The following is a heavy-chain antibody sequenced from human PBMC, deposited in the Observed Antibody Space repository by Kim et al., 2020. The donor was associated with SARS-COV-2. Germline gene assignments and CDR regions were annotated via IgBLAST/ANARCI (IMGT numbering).Heavy chain of an antibody. CDR1: GGSISSSSYY. CDR2: IYYSGST. CDR3: AVGLLWFGELQLDPVSGDNWFDP. J-gene: IGHJ5*02. D-gene: IGHD3-10*01. V-gene: IGHV4-39*01. Sequence: SETLSLTCTVSGGSISSSSYYWGWIRQPPGKGLEWIGSIYYSGSTYYNPSLKSRVTISVDTSKNQFSLKLSSVTAADTAVYYCAVGLLWFGELQLDPVSGDNWFDPWGQGTLVTVSS.